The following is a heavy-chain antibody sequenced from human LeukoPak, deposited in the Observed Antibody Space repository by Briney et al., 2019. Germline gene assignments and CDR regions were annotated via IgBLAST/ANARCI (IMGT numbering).Heavy chain of an antibody. J-gene: IGHJ4*02. Sequence: ASVKVSCKASGYTFTGYYMHWVRQAPGQGLEWVGWINPNSGGTNYAQKFQGRVTMTRDTSISTAYMELSRLRSDDTAVYYCARDLSNYYDSSGYPQPFDYWGQGTLVTVSS. V-gene: IGHV1-2*02. D-gene: IGHD3-22*01. CDR1: GYTFTGYY. CDR2: INPNSGGT. CDR3: ARDLSNYYDSSGYPQPFDY.